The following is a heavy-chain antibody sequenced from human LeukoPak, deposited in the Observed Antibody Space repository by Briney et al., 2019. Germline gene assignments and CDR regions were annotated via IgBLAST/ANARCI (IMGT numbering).Heavy chain of an antibody. CDR1: GYTFTNYG. CDR3: ARGMGYYDSSGYYFPLGY. D-gene: IGHD3-22*01. Sequence: GASVKVSCKASGYTFTNYGISWVRQAPGQGLEWMGWISAYNGNTYYAQKLQGRVTMTTDTSTSTAYMELRSLRSDDTAVYYCARGMGYYDSSGYYFPLGYWGQGTLVTVSS. V-gene: IGHV1-18*01. CDR2: ISAYNGNT. J-gene: IGHJ4*02.